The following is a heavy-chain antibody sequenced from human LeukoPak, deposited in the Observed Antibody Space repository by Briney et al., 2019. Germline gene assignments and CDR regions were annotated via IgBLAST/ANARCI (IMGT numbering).Heavy chain of an antibody. CDR3: ARAGVPFTVTTSASDYYYYMDV. D-gene: IGHD4-17*01. J-gene: IGHJ6*03. V-gene: IGHV4-4*07. Sequence: PSETLSLTCTVSGGSISSYYWSWIRQPAGKGLEWIGRIYTSGSTNYNPSLKSRVTMSVDTSKNQFSLKLSSVTAADTAVYYCARAGVPFTVTTSASDYYYYMDVWGKGTTVTVSS. CDR2: IYTSGST. CDR1: GGSISSYY.